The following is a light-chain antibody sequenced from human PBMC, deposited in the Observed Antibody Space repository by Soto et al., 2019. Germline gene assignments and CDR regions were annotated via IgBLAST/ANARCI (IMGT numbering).Light chain of an antibody. V-gene: IGKV3-15*01. CDR2: DVS. CDR3: QQYDDWPRS. J-gene: IGKJ2*01. CDR1: QSVSSN. Sequence: EIVMTQSPATLSVSPGERATLSCRASQSVSSNLAWYLQQPGQAPRLLIYDVSTRATGIPARFSGSGSGTEFTLAISSLQSEDFGVYFCQQYDDWPRSFGQGTKLEIK.